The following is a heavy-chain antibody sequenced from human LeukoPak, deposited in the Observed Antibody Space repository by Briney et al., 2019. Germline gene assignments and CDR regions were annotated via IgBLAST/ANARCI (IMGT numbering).Heavy chain of an antibody. J-gene: IGHJ4*02. CDR1: GYTSTIYG. V-gene: IGHV1-18*01. Sequence: ASVKVSCKPSGYTSTIYGISWVRQAPGQGLEWMGWISAYNGNTNYAQKLQGRVTMTTDTSTSTAYMELRSLRSDDTAVYYCARVYGSGSHFDYWGQGTLVTVSS. D-gene: IGHD3-10*01. CDR3: ARVYGSGSHFDY. CDR2: ISAYNGNT.